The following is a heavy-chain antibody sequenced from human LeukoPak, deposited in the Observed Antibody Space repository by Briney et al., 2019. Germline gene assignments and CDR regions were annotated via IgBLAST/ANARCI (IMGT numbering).Heavy chain of an antibody. J-gene: IGHJ4*02. D-gene: IGHD3-22*01. CDR3: ARGQEYYYGSSAYSKFDY. Sequence: PGRSLRLSCAASGFTFNNYGMHWVRQAPGKGLEWVAAIWYDGSNKYYADSVKGRFTISRDNSKNTLYLQMNSLRAEDTALYYCARGQEYYYGSSAYSKFDYWGQGTLVTVSS. V-gene: IGHV3-33*01. CDR1: GFTFNNYG. CDR2: IWYDGSNK.